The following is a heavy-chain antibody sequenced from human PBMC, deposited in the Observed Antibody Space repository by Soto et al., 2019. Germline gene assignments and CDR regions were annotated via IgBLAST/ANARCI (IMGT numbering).Heavy chain of an antibody. J-gene: IGHJ5*02. V-gene: IGHV4-39*01. D-gene: IGHD2-21*02. CDR1: GGSISSSSYF. Sequence: QLQLQESGPGLVKPSETLSLTCTVSGGSISSSSYFWGWLRPPPGKGLEWIGSIYYSGSTYYNPSLKSRVTVSVDTSKNQFSLKLSSVTAADTAVYYCARHPSDFWFDPWGQGTLVTVSS. CDR2: IYYSGST. CDR3: ARHPSDFWFDP.